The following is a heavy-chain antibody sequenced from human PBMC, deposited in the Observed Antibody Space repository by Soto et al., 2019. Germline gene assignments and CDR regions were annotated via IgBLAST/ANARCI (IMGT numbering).Heavy chain of an antibody. V-gene: IGHV4-4*02. CDR2: IYHSGST. J-gene: IGHJ4*02. CDR3: ARDLGGPGYCSSTSCQNDY. Sequence: QVQLQESGPGLVKPSGTLSLTCAVSGGSISSSNWWSWVRQPPGKGLEWIGEIYHSGSTNYNPSLKSRVTISVDKSKNQFSLKLSSVTAADTAVYYCARDLGGPGYCSSTSCQNDYWGQGTLVTVSS. CDR1: GGSISSSNW. D-gene: IGHD2-2*01.